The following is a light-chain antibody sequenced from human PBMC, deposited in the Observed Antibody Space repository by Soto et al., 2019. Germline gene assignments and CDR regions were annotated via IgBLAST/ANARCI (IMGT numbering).Light chain of an antibody. CDR2: DAS. V-gene: IGKV1-5*01. CDR3: QQYGSFSWT. CDR1: RSVDLW. Sequence: DIQMTQSPSSLSASVGDRVTITCRASRSVDLWLAWYQQKPGKAPKLLIYDASSLQSGVPSRFSGSGSGTDFTLTISRLEPEDFAMYYCQQYGSFSWTFGQGTKVDIK. J-gene: IGKJ1*01.